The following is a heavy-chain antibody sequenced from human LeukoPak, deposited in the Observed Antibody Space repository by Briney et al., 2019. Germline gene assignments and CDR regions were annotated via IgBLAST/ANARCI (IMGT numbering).Heavy chain of an antibody. V-gene: IGHV3-74*01. D-gene: IGHD5-12*01. CDR3: AREKYSGYADYFDY. J-gene: IGHJ4*02. Sequence: PGGSLRLSCAASGFTFSSYWMHWVRQAPGKGLVWVSRISTDGSSTSYADSVKGRFTISRDNANNTLYLQMNSLRAEDTAVYYCAREKYSGYADYFDYWGQGTLVTVSS. CDR2: ISTDGSST. CDR1: GFTFSSYW.